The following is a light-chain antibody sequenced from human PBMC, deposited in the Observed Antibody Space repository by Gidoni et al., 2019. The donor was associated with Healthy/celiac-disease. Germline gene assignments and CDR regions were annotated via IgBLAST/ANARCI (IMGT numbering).Light chain of an antibody. CDR2: DAS. V-gene: IGKV3-11*01. J-gene: IGKJ2*01. CDR3: QQRSNWPYT. Sequence: EIVLTQSPATLSLSPGERATPSCRASQSVSSYLAWYQQKPGQAPRLLIYDASNRSTGIPARFSGSGSGTDFTLTISSLEPEDFAVYYCQQRSNWPYTFXXXTKLEIK. CDR1: QSVSSY.